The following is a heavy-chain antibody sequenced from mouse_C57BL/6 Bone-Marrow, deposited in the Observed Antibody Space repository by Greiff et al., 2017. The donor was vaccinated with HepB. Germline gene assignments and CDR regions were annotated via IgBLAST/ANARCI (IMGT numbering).Heavy chain of an antibody. D-gene: IGHD4-1*01. CDR1: GFSLSTSVLC. Sequence: QVTLTVSGPGILQSSQTLRLTCSFSGFSLSTSVLCVSWLRQPSGKGLEWLAHIYWDDDKRYNPSLKSRLTISKDTSRNQVFLKITSVDTADTATYYCANWDAWFAYWGQGTLVTVSA. V-gene: IGHV8-12*01. J-gene: IGHJ3*01. CDR2: IYWDDDK. CDR3: ANWDAWFAY.